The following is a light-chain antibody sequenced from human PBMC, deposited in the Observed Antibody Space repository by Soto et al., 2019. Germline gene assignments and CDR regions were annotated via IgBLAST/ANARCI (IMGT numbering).Light chain of an antibody. CDR3: QSCDVSNQV. CDR2: EDN. V-gene: IGLV6-57*01. Sequence: NFMLTQPHSVSESPGKTVIISCTRSSGSIASNYVQWYQQRPGSSPTTVIYEDNQRPSGVPDRFSGSIDSSSNSASLTISGLETEDEADYYCQSCDVSNQVFGGGTKLTVL. CDR1: SGSIASNY. J-gene: IGLJ3*02.